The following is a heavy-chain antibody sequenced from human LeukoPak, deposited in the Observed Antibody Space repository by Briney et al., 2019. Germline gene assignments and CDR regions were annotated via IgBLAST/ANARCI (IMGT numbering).Heavy chain of an antibody. CDR3: ARGAYYNFWSGFYYSPHFDY. D-gene: IGHD3-3*01. J-gene: IGHJ4*02. CDR1: GYTFSSGYY. CDR2: INHNNGDT. V-gene: IGHV1-2*02. Sequence: ASVKVSCKASGYTFSSGYYLHSVRQAPGPGLEWMGWINHNNGDTNYAQKFQGRVTMTRDTSISTAYMELSRLRSDDAAVYLCARGAYYNFWSGFYYSPHFDYWGQGTLVTVSS.